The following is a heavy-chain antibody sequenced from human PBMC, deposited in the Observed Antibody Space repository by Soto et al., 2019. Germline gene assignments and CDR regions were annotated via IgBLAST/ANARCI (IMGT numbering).Heavy chain of an antibody. CDR1: GFTLSSYA. CDR3: ARDLDGYAAYYYYGMDV. CDR2: ISYDGSNK. V-gene: IGHV3-30-3*01. J-gene: IGHJ6*02. D-gene: IGHD5-12*01. Sequence: PGGSLGLSCAASGFTLSSYAMHWVRQAPGKGLEWVAVISYDGSNKYYADSVKGRFTISRDNSKNTLYLQMNSLRAEDTAVYYCARDLDGYAAYYYYGMDVWGQGTTVTVYS.